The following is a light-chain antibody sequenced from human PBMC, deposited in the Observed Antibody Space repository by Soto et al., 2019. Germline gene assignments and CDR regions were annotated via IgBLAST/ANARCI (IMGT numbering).Light chain of an antibody. CDR1: QSVSTN. Sequence: EIVMTQSPATLSVSPGASATLSCRASQSVSTNLAWYQQKPGQVPRVLIYGASTRATGIPARFSGSGSGTEVTLTIDSLQSEDFAVYYCQQYNNWPRTFGQGTKVDI. V-gene: IGKV3-15*01. J-gene: IGKJ1*01. CDR3: QQYNNWPRT. CDR2: GAS.